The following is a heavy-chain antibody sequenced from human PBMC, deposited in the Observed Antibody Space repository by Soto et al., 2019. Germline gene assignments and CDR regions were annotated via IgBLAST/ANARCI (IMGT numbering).Heavy chain of an antibody. J-gene: IGHJ4*02. V-gene: IGHV3-23*01. CDR1: RFTFNTFA. Sequence: GGSLRLSCVPSRFTFNTFAMSWVRQAPGEGLEWVSAINAGGGNTHYADSVKGRFTISRDNSKNTLYLQMDSLRAEDTAVYYCARDNSSSLIGTFWGQGTLVTVSS. CDR3: ARDNSSSLIGTF. CDR2: INAGGGNT. D-gene: IGHD6-13*01.